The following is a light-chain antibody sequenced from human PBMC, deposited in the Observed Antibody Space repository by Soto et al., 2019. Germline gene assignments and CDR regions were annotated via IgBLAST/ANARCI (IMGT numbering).Light chain of an antibody. CDR3: GTWDSSLSASV. J-gene: IGLJ7*01. CDR2: DNN. Sequence: QSVLTQPPSVSAAPGQTVTISCSGSSSNIGNKYVSWYQQLPGTAPKLLIYDNNKRPSGIPDRFSGSKSGTSATLGITGLQTGDEAEYYCGTWDSSLSASVFGGGTQLTVL. V-gene: IGLV1-51*01. CDR1: SSNIGNKY.